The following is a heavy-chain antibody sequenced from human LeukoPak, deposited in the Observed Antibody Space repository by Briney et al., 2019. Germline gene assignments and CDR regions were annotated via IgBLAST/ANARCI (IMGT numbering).Heavy chain of an antibody. CDR1: GGSISSYY. CDR3: VSGRYFDWSPFDY. V-gene: IGHV4-59*01. D-gene: IGHD3-9*01. CDR2: IYYTGST. J-gene: IGHJ4*02. Sequence: SETLSLTCTVSGGSISSYYWSWIRQPPGKGLEWIGYIYYTGSTNYNPSLKSRVTISVDTSKNQFSLKLSSVTAADTAVYYCVSGRYFDWSPFDYWGQGTLVTVSS.